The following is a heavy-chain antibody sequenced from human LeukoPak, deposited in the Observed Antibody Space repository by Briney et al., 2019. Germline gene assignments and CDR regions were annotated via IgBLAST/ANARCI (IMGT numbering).Heavy chain of an antibody. D-gene: IGHD2-21*01. V-gene: IGHV4-59*01. CDR1: GGSISSYY. CDR2: IYYSGST. CDR3: ARVIVVTGTRGLDLYSMDV. J-gene: IGHJ6*03. Sequence: SETLSLTCTVSGGSISSYYWSWIRQPPGKGLEWIGYIYYSGSTNYKPSLKSRVTISVDTSKNQFSLKLSSVTAADTAVYYCARVIVVTGTRGLDLYSMDVWGKGTTVTISS.